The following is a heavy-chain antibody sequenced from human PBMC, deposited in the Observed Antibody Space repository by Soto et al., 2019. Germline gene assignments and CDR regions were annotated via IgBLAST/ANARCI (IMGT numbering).Heavy chain of an antibody. D-gene: IGHD3-10*01. J-gene: IGHJ4*02. CDR3: ARGDTLPGY. CDR2: ISYDGTNK. V-gene: IGHV3-33*01. CDR1: GFSFSRHG. Sequence: QVQLVESGGGVVQPGRSLRLSCAAAGFSFSRHGMHWVRQAPGKGLEWVAIISYDGTNKHYADSVKGRFTISRDNSKNTMYLQMNSLRAEDTAVYYCARGDTLPGYWGQGTLVTVSS.